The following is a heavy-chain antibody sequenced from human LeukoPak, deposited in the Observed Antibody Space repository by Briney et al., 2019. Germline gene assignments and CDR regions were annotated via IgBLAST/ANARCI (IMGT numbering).Heavy chain of an antibody. V-gene: IGHV3-30*02. D-gene: IGHD2-2*01. J-gene: IGHJ4*02. CDR2: IRYDGSIK. CDR1: GFTFSSYG. Sequence: GGSLRLSCAASGFTFSSYGMHWVRQAPGKGLEWVAFIRYDGSIKYYADSVKGRFTISRDNSKNTLSLQMNSLRAEDTAVYYCAKDRGRRIVVVPATKWGTFDYWGQGTLVTVSS. CDR3: AKDRGRRIVVVPATKWGTFDY.